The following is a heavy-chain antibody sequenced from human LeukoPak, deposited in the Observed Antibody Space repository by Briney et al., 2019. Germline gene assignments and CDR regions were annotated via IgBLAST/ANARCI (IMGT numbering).Heavy chain of an antibody. CDR3: ARGESSYCSGGCYFGS. D-gene: IGHD2-21*02. CDR2: INPSGGST. J-gene: IGHJ5*01. Sequence: ASVKVSCKASGYTFTSYYMHWVRQAPGQGLEWMGIINPSGGSTSYAQKFQGRVTMTRDMSTSTVYMELSSLRSEDTAMYYCARGESSYCSGGCYFGSWGQGTPVTVSS. CDR1: GYTFTSYY. V-gene: IGHV1-46*01.